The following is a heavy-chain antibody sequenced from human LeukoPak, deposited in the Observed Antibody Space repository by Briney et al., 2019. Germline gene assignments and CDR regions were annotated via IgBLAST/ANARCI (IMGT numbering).Heavy chain of an antibody. CDR1: GDSISSGDYY. D-gene: IGHD4-17*01. CDR2: IYYSGST. J-gene: IGHJ4*02. CDR3: ARDAGDLDY. V-gene: IGHV4-30-4*01. Sequence: PSETLSPTCTVSGDSISSGDYYWSWIRQPPGKGLEWIGHIYYSGSTNYNPSLKSRVIISVDTSKNQFSLKLTSVTAADTAMYYCARDAGDLDYWGQGTLATVSS.